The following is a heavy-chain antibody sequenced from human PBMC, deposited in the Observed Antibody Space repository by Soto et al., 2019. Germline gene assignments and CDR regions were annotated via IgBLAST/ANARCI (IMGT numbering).Heavy chain of an antibody. D-gene: IGHD2-2*01. CDR2: IFYSGTT. CDR1: GGSISSYY. V-gene: IGHV4-59*06. J-gene: IGHJ5*02. CDR3: ARVPDR. Sequence: PSETLSLTCTVSGGSISSYYWSWIRQPPGKGLELIGYIFYSGTTYYNPSLKSLVTISVDTSKNQFSLKLSSVTAADTAVYYCARVPDRWGQGTLVTVSS.